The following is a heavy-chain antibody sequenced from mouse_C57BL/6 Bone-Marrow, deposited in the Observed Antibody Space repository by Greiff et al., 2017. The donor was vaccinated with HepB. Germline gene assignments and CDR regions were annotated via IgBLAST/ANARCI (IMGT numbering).Heavy chain of an antibody. J-gene: IGHJ1*03. V-gene: IGHV14-4*01. Sequence: VQLQQSGAELVRPGASVKLSCTASGFNIKDDYMHWVKQRPEQGLEWIGWIDPENGDTEYASKFQGKATITADTSSNTAYLQLRSLTSEDTAVYYCTTGYGSSSYWYFDVWGTGTTVTVSS. D-gene: IGHD1-1*01. CDR3: TTGYGSSSYWYFDV. CDR1: GFNIKDDY. CDR2: IDPENGDT.